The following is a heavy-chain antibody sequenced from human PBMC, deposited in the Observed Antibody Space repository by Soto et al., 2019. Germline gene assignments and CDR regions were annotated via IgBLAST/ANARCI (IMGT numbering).Heavy chain of an antibody. CDR2: IYSGGST. CDR1: GFTVSSNY. Sequence: EVQLVETGGGLIQPGGSLRLSCAASGFTVSSNYMSWVRQAPGKGLEWVSVIYSGGSTYYADSVKGRFTISRDNSKNTLYLQMNSRRAEDTAVYYCASNSMVRGVNYYYGMDVWGQGTTVTVSS. J-gene: IGHJ6*02. V-gene: IGHV3-53*02. CDR3: ASNSMVRGVNYYYGMDV. D-gene: IGHD3-10*01.